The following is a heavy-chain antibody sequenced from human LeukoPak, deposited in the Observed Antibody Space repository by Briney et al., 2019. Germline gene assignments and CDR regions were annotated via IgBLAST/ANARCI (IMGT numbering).Heavy chain of an antibody. CDR2: ISYDGSNK. CDR3: AAVVVAATAFDY. D-gene: IGHD2-15*01. CDR1: GFTFDDYA. Sequence: GRSLRLSCAASGFTFDDYAMHWVRQAPGEGLGWVAVISYDGSNKYYADSVKGRFTISRDNSKNTLYLQMNSLRAEDTAVYYCAAVVVAATAFDYWGQGTLVTVSS. J-gene: IGHJ4*02. V-gene: IGHV3-30*03.